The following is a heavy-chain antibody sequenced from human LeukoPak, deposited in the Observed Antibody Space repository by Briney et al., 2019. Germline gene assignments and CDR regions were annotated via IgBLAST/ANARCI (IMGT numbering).Heavy chain of an antibody. CDR2: ISAYNGNT. V-gene: IGHV1-18*01. CDR3: ARDRPFGSSWYKIGDY. Sequence: ASVKVSCKASGYTFTSYGISWVRQAPGQGLEWMGWISAYNGNTNYAQMLQGRVTMATDTSTSTAYMELRSLRSDDTAVYYCARDRPFGSSWYKIGDYWGQGTLVTVSS. J-gene: IGHJ4*02. CDR1: GYTFTSYG. D-gene: IGHD6-13*01.